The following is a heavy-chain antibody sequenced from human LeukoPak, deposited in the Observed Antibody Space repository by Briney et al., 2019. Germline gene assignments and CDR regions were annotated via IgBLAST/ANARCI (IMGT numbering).Heavy chain of an antibody. J-gene: IGHJ4*02. Sequence: PGGSLRLSCEASGFTFSTFAMIWVRHPPGKGLEWVSRINSDASSTSYADSVKGRFTISRDDSKNTLYLQMNSLRAEDTAVYYCAKDRRRYFDWISPGVFDYWGQGTLVTVSS. CDR3: AKDRRRYFDWISPGVFDY. D-gene: IGHD3-9*01. V-gene: IGHV3-23*01. CDR1: GFTFSTFA. CDR2: INSDASST.